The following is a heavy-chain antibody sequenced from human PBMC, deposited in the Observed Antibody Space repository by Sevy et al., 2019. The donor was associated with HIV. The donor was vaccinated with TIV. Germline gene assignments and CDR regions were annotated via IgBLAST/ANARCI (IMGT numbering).Heavy chain of an antibody. V-gene: IGHV3-7*01. CDR1: GFTFTNYW. D-gene: IGHD7-27*01. CDR3: AREVWGPEY. J-gene: IGHJ4*02. Sequence: GGSLRLSCAASGFTFTNYWMTWVRQAPGKGLEWVANKKEDGSENNYVESVKGRFTISRDNAKNSVYLQMNSLRAEDTAVYYCAREVWGPEYWGQGNLVTVSS. CDR2: KKEDGSEN.